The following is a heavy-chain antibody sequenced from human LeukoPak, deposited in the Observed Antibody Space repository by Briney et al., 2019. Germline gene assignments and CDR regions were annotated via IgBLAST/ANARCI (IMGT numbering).Heavy chain of an antibody. CDR3: AREGSSSWSKRYYYMDV. D-gene: IGHD6-13*01. CDR2: IYTSGST. J-gene: IGHJ6*03. V-gene: IGHV4-61*02. Sequence: SQTLSLTCTVSGGSISSGSYYWSWIRQPAGKGLEWIGRIYTSGSTNYNPSLKSRVTISVDTSKNQFSLKLSSVTAADTAVYYCAREGSSSWSKRYYYMDVWGKGTTVTVSS. CDR1: GGSISSGSYY.